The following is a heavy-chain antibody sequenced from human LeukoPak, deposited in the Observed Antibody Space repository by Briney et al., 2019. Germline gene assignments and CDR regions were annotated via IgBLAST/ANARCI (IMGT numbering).Heavy chain of an antibody. CDR2: VYYSGSA. J-gene: IGHJ4*02. V-gene: IGHV4-39*07. Sequence: SETLSLTCTVSGGSVGSGTYYWSWIRQSPGKGLEWIGNVYYSGSAYYNPSLKSRVTMSVDTSKNQFSLKLSSVTAADTAVYYCARHASYCSGGSCYSYYFDYWGQGTLVTVSS. D-gene: IGHD2-15*01. CDR3: ARHASYCSGGSCYSYYFDY. CDR1: GGSVGSGTYY.